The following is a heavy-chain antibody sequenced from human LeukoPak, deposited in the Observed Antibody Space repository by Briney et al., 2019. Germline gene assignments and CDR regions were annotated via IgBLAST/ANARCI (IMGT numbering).Heavy chain of an antibody. Sequence: PGGSLRLSCAASGFTFSSYSMNWVRQAPGKGLEWVSSISSSSSYIYYADSVKGRFTISRDNAKNSLYLQMNSLRAEDTAMYYCARVTMVRGVIRYFDYWGQGTLVTVSS. CDR1: GFTFSSYS. CDR3: ARVTMVRGVIRYFDY. CDR2: ISSSSSYI. V-gene: IGHV3-21*01. J-gene: IGHJ4*02. D-gene: IGHD3-10*01.